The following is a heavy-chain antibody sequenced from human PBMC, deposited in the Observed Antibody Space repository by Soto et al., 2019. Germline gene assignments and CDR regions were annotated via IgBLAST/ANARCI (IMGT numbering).Heavy chain of an antibody. Sequence: SETLSLTCTVSGGSISSGDYYWSWIRQPPGKGLEWIGYIYYAGSTNYNPSLKSRVTMSVDTSKNQFSLELASVTAADTAVYYFARHGSGGRAFDIWGPGTVVTVSS. J-gene: IGHJ3*02. CDR3: ARHGSGGRAFDI. CDR2: IYYAGST. CDR1: GGSISSGDYY. V-gene: IGHV4-30-4*01. D-gene: IGHD3-10*01.